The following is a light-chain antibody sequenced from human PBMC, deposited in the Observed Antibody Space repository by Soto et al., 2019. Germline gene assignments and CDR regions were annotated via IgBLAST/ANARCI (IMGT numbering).Light chain of an antibody. CDR3: QQYHQWPVA. Sequence: VMTQSPTTLSVSPGERATLSCRASHGVGNNLAWYQQIPGQAPRLLIYGASTRATGVPARFSGSGSATQFTLTISSLQSEDFVFYYCQQYHQWPVAFGGGTKVEIK. V-gene: IGKV3-15*01. J-gene: IGKJ4*01. CDR2: GAS. CDR1: HGVGNN.